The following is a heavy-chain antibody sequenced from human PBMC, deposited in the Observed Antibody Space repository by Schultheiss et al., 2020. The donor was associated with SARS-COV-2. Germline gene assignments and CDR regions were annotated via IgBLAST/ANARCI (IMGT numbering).Heavy chain of an antibody. Sequence: SVKVSCKASGGTFSSYAISWVRQAPGQGLEWMGGIIPIFGTANYAQKFQGRVTITADKSTSTAYMELSSLRSEDTAVYYCARVVVFRGYSYGPLDYWGQGTLVTVSS. V-gene: IGHV1-69*06. J-gene: IGHJ4*02. CDR3: ARVVVFRGYSYGPLDY. CDR1: GGTFSSYA. CDR2: IIPIFGTA. D-gene: IGHD5-18*01.